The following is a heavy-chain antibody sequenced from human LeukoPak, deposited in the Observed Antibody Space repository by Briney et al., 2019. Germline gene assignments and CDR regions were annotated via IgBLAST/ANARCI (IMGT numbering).Heavy chain of an antibody. CDR2: ISGSGGST. D-gene: IGHD6-19*01. Sequence: GGSLRLSCAASGFTFSTYAMSWVRQAPGKGLEWVSSISGSGGSTFYADSVKGRFTITRDNSKNTLYLQMNSLRAEDTAVYYCAKRITVVARVAFDIWGQGTMVTVSS. CDR3: AKRITVVARVAFDI. J-gene: IGHJ3*02. V-gene: IGHV3-23*01. CDR1: GFTFSTYA.